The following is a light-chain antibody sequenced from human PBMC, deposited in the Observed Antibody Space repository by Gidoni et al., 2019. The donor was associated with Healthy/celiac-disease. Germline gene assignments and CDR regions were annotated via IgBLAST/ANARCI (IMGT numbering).Light chain of an antibody. V-gene: IGKV3-11*01. Sequence: EIALTQSPATLSLSPGERATLSCRASQSVSSYLAWYQQKPGQAPRLLIYDASNRAPGIPARFSGSGSGTDFTLTISSLEPEDFAVYYCQQRSNWPPLTFGGGTKVEIK. CDR2: DAS. CDR1: QSVSSY. CDR3: QQRSNWPPLT. J-gene: IGKJ4*01.